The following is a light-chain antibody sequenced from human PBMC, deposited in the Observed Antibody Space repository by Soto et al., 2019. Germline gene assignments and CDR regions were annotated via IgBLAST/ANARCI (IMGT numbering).Light chain of an antibody. V-gene: IGKV3-11*01. J-gene: IGKJ5*01. CDR3: QQRHMWPIT. CDR2: DAY. Sequence: MMMTQSPATLSVSPGERATLSCRASQSVSSHLAWYQQKPVQAPRLLIYDAYNRATGIPPRFSGSGSGTDFTLTISSLEPEDSAVYYCQQRHMWPITFGQGTRLEIK. CDR1: QSVSSH.